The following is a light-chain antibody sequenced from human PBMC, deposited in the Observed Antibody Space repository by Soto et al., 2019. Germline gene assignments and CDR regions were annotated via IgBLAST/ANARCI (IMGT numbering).Light chain of an antibody. J-gene: IGKJ1*01. V-gene: IGKV3-20*01. Sequence: EIVLTQSPGTLSLSAGERSTVCCISSQSVRSNFLAWYQQKPGQAPRLLIYGASNRATGIPDRFSGSGSGTDFTLTITRLEPEDFAMYYCQRYDSFRTFGQGTKV. CDR3: QRYDSFRT. CDR1: QSVRSNF. CDR2: GAS.